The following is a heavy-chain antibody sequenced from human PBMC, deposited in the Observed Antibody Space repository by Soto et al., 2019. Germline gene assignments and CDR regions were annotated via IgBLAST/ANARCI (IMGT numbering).Heavy chain of an antibody. Sequence: EVKLVESGGGLVQPGGSLRLSCATSGGILSDCAINWVRQAPGTGLECVSYISSSSSVIDYADSVKGRFTVSRDNARNSLYLQMNRLRAEDTAVYYCARDLSWGSNWYDYMDAWGKGTTVTVSS. D-gene: IGHD7-27*01. CDR2: ISSSSSVI. V-gene: IGHV3-48*01. CDR3: ARDLSWGSNWYDYMDA. J-gene: IGHJ6*03. CDR1: GGILSDCA.